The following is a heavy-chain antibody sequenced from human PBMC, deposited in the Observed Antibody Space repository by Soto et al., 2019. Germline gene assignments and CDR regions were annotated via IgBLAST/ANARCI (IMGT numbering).Heavy chain of an antibody. V-gene: IGHV1-69*01. CDR3: ARGIAARRGVYYYGMDV. D-gene: IGHD6-6*01. Sequence: QVQLVQSGAEVKKPGSSVKVSCKASGGTFSSYAISWVRQAPGQGLEWMGGIIPIFGTANYAQKFQGRVTITADESPSTAYMERSSLRSEDKAVYYCARGIAARRGVYYYGMDVWGQGTTVTVSS. J-gene: IGHJ6*02. CDR1: GGTFSSYA. CDR2: IIPIFGTA.